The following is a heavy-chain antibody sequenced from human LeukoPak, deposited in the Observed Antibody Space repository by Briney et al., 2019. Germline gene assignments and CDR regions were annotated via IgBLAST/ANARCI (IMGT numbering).Heavy chain of an antibody. CDR1: GYTFTGYY. D-gene: IGHD3-10*01. CDR3: ARRPMVRGVSLFGDDY. Sequence: GASVKVSCKASGYTFTGYYRHWVRQAPGQGLEWMGWINPNSGGTNYAQKFQGRVTMTRDTSISTAYMELSRLRSDDTAVYYCARRPMVRGVSLFGDDYWGQGTLVTVSS. J-gene: IGHJ4*02. CDR2: INPNSGGT. V-gene: IGHV1-2*02.